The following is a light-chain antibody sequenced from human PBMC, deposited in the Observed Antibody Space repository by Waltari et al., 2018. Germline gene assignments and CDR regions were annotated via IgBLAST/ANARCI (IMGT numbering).Light chain of an antibody. CDR1: SSDVGSYTS. Sequence: QSALTQPPSASGSPGQSVTISCTGTSSDVGSYTSVSWFQHHPGKAPKLIISEVSKRPSGVPDRFSGSKSGNTASLTVSGLQAEDEADYYCSSKGGSNNLVFGGGTKLTVL. CDR2: EVS. CDR3: SSKGGSNNLV. J-gene: IGLJ3*02. V-gene: IGLV2-8*01.